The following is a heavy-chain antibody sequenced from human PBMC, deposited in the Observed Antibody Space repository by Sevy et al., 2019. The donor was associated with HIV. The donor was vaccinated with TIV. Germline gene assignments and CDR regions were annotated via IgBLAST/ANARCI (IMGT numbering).Heavy chain of an antibody. J-gene: IGHJ4*02. CDR1: GGSISGYY. CDR3: ARGYGHFDY. CDR2: IYSTGDT. Sequence: SETLSLKCTVPGGSISGYYWTWLRQPAGKGLGWIGRIYSTGDTNYNPSLDTRVTMSVDTSDNQFSLRLSSVTAADTAVYYCARGYGHFDYWGQGTLVTVSS. D-gene: IGHD3-10*01. V-gene: IGHV4-4*07.